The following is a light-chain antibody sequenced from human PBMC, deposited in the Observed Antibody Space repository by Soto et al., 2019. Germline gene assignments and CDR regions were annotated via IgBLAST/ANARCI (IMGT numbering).Light chain of an antibody. V-gene: IGKV3-11*01. Sequence: EIVLTQSPATLSLSPGERATLSCRASQSVSSYLAWYQQKPGQAPRLLIYDASNRATGIPDRFSGSGSGTHFTLTISRLEPGDFAVYYCQHFGGTTFTFGQGTRLRL. CDR3: QHFGGTTFT. J-gene: IGKJ5*01. CDR1: QSVSSY. CDR2: DAS.